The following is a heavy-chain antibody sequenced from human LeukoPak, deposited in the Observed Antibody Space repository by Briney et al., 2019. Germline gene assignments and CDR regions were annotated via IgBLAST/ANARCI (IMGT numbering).Heavy chain of an antibody. J-gene: IGHJ5*02. CDR2: FDPEDGET. CDR3: ARESLPLYSSSSENWFDP. D-gene: IGHD6-13*01. CDR1: GYIFTDYF. Sequence: ASVKVSCKTSGYIFTDYFIHWVRQAPGKGLEWMGGFDPEDGETIYAQKSQGRVTMTRDTSTSTVYMELSSLRSEDTAVYYCARESLPLYSSSSENWFDPWGQGTLVTVSS. V-gene: IGHV1-24*01.